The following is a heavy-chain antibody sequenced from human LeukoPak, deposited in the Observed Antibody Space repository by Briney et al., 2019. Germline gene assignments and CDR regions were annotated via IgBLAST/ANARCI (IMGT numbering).Heavy chain of an antibody. Sequence: SVKVSCQASGYTFTGYYMHWVRQAPGQGLEWMGWINPNSGGTNYAQKFQGRVTMTRDTSISTAYMELSRLRSDDTAVYYCARDRCSSTSCKGGFDYWGQGTLVTVSS. CDR3: ARDRCSSTSCKGGFDY. V-gene: IGHV1-2*02. CDR2: INPNSGGT. D-gene: IGHD2-2*01. J-gene: IGHJ4*02. CDR1: GYTFTGYY.